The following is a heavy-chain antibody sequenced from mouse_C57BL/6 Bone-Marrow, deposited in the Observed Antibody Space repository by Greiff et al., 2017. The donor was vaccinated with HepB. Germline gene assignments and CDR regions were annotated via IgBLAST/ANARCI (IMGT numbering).Heavy chain of an antibody. Sequence: VQLQQPGAELVKPGASVKLSCKASGYTFTSYWMQWVKQRPGQGLEWIGEIDPSDSYTNYNQKFKGKATFTVDTSSSTAYMQLSSLTSEDSAVYYCARSRHFDVWGSGTTVTVAS. J-gene: IGHJ1*01. V-gene: IGHV1-50*01. CDR3: ARSRHFDV. CDR2: IDPSDSYT. CDR1: GYTFTSYW.